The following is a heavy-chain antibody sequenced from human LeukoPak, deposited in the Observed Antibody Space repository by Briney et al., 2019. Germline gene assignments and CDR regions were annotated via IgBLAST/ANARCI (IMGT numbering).Heavy chain of an antibody. D-gene: IGHD6-13*01. V-gene: IGHV4-38-2*02. Sequence: KASETLSLTCTVSGYSISSGYYWGWIRQPPGKGLEWIGSIYHSGSTNYNPSLKSRVTISVDTSKNQFSLKLSSVTAADTAVYYCARHRRARITLVQGKYSSSWNWFDPWGQGTLVTVSS. CDR1: GYSISSGYY. CDR3: ARHRRARITLVQGKYSSSWNWFDP. J-gene: IGHJ5*02. CDR2: IYHSGST.